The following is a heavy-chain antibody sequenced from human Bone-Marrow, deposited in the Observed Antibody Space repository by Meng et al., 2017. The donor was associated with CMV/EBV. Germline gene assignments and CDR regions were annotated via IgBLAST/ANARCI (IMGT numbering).Heavy chain of an antibody. CDR2: INPNSGGT. CDR3: ARWDIVVVPAAPDGMDV. V-gene: IGHV1-2*02. J-gene: IGHJ6*02. D-gene: IGHD2-2*01. CDR1: GYTFTGYY. Sequence: ASVKVSCKASGYTFTGYYMHWVRQAPGQGLEWMGWINPNSGGTNYAQKFQGRVTMTRDTSISTAYMELSRLRSDDTAVYYCARWDIVVVPAAPDGMDVWGQGNTVTVSS.